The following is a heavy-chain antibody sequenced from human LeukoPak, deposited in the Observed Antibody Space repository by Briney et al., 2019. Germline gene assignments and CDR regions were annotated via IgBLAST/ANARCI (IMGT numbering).Heavy chain of an antibody. CDR3: ARSCGGDCYSTFQH. D-gene: IGHD2-21*02. CDR1: GGSISSSSYY. Sequence: SETLSLTCTVSGGSISSSSYYWGWIRQPPGKGLEWNGSIYYSGSTYYNPSLKSRVTISVDTSKNQFSLKLSSVTAADTAVYYCARSCGGDCYSTFQHWGQGTLVTVAS. CDR2: IYYSGST. V-gene: IGHV4-39*07. J-gene: IGHJ1*01.